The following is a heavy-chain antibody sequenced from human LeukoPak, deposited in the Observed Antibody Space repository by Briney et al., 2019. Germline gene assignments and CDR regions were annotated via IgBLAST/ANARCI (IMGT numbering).Heavy chain of an antibody. CDR1: GYSISSGYY. D-gene: IGHD3-16*01. CDR3: ARQGDLDAFDI. CDR2: IYYSGST. Sequence: SETLSLTCTVSGYSISSGYYWGWIRQPPGKGLEWIGYIYYSGSTNYNPSLKSRVTISVDTSKNQFSLKLSSVTAADTAVYYCARQGDLDAFDIWGQGTMVTVSS. J-gene: IGHJ3*02. V-gene: IGHV4-38-2*02.